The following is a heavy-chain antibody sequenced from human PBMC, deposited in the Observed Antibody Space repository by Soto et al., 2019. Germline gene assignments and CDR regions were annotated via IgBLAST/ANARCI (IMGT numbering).Heavy chain of an antibody. J-gene: IGHJ4*02. CDR1: GFTFNNYA. D-gene: IGHD2-2*01. Sequence: PGGSLRLSCAASGFTFNNYAMGWVRQAPGKGLEWVSAITDSGDDTYYIDSVKGRLTISRDNSKSTLYLQMNSLRAEDTAIYYCAKLGSSSWSPHYYFDYWGQGTLVTVS. CDR3: AKLGSSSWSPHYYFDY. CDR2: ITDSGDDT. V-gene: IGHV3-23*01.